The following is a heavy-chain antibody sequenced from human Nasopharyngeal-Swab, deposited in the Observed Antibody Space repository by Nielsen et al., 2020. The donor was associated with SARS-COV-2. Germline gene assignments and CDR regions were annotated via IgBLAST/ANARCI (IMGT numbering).Heavy chain of an antibody. J-gene: IGHJ4*02. CDR1: GFTFSSYG. CDR3: AKLHSSSSYYFDY. V-gene: IGHV3-30*18. CDR2: ISYDGSNK. Sequence: GGSLRLSCAASGFTFSSYGMHWVRQAPGKGLEWVAVISYDGSNKYYADSVKGRFTISRDNSKNTLYLQMNSLRTEDTALYYCAKLHSSSSYYFDYWGQRTLVTVSS. D-gene: IGHD6-6*01.